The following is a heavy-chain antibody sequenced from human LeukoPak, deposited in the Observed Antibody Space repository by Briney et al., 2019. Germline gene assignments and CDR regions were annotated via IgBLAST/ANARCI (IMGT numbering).Heavy chain of an antibody. Sequence: SETLSLTCAVYGGSFSGYYWSWIRQPPGKGLEWIGEINHSGSTNYNPSLKSRVTISVDTSKNQFSLKQSSVTAADTAVYYCARGRITGTNWGYYFDYWGQGTLVTVSS. V-gene: IGHV4-34*01. J-gene: IGHJ4*02. CDR1: GGSFSGYY. CDR3: ARGRITGTNWGYYFDY. CDR2: INHSGST. D-gene: IGHD1-20*01.